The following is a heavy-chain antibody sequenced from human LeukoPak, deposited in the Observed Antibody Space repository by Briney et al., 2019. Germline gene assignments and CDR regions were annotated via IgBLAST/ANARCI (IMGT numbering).Heavy chain of an antibody. V-gene: IGHV3-30*02. CDR1: RFIFSSYG. J-gene: IGHJ3*02. Sequence: GGSLRLSCAASRFIFSSYGMHWVRQAPGKGLEWVAFIRYDGSNKYYADSVKGRFTISRDTSKNTLYLQMNSLRPEDTAVYYCAKDMNYYDSSGTDAFDIWGQGTMVTVSS. CDR2: IRYDGSNK. D-gene: IGHD3-22*01. CDR3: AKDMNYYDSSGTDAFDI.